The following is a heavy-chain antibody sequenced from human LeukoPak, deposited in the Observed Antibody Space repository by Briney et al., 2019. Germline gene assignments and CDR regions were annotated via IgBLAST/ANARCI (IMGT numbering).Heavy chain of an antibody. J-gene: IGHJ4*02. D-gene: IGHD4-17*01. Sequence: GASVKVSCKASGYTFTSYGISWVRQAPGQGLEWMGWISAYNGNTNYAQKFQGRVTITADESTSTAYMELSSLRSEDTAVYYCATLKMTTVTKGLSYYFDYWGQGTLVTVSS. CDR1: GYTFTSYG. V-gene: IGHV1-18*01. CDR2: ISAYNGNT. CDR3: ATLKMTTVTKGLSYYFDY.